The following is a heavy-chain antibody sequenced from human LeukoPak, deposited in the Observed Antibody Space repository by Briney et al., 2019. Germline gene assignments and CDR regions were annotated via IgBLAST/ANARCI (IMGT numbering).Heavy chain of an antibody. D-gene: IGHD3-22*01. CDR1: GFTFDEDS. CDR3: ANSRINMIVAPRDDYDMYV. J-gene: IGHJ6*03. Sequence: GGSLRLSCAASGFTFDEDSFHWVRQAPGKGLEWVSFISWHGASTYYADSVKGRFTISRDNSRASLYLQMSSLRTEDTALYSCANSRINMIVAPRDDYDMYVWGKGTTVTVS. V-gene: IGHV3-43*01. CDR2: ISWHGAST.